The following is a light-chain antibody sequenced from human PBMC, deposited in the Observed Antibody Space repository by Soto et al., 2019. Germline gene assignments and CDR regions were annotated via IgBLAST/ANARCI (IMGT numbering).Light chain of an antibody. CDR2: DSS. CDR3: QQYDGYSPQT. CDR1: QSVRNW. V-gene: IGKV1-5*01. Sequence: DIQMTQSPSTLFASGGDRVTITCRASQSVRNWLAWYQQKPGRAPHLLIYDSSTLEPGVPSRFRGSGSGTEFTLTINGLQPDDFGTYYCQQYDGYSPQTFGQGTKVEIK. J-gene: IGKJ1*01.